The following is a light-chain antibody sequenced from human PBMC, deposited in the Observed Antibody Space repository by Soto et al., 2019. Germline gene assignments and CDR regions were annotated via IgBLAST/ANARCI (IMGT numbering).Light chain of an antibody. J-gene: IGKJ4*01. CDR1: QNINKW. Sequence: DIQMTQSPSTLSASVGDRVIITCRASQNINKWLAWYQQSPGKAPKLLIYEASSLESGVPSRFSGSGSGTDFTLTISSLQPEDFATYYCQQSYSTPLTFGGGTKVEIK. V-gene: IGKV1-5*03. CDR2: EAS. CDR3: QQSYSTPLT.